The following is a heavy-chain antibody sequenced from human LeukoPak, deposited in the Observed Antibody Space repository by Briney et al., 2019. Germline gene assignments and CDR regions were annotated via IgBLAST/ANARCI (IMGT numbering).Heavy chain of an antibody. Sequence: GGSLGLSCAASGFTFSSYAMHWVRQAPGKGLEWVAVISYDGSNKYYADSVKGRFTISRDNSKNTLYLQMNSLRAEDTAVYYCARGPNPGAEYDSSGYYSEYFDYWGQGTLVTVSS. D-gene: IGHD3-22*01. CDR3: ARGPNPGAEYDSSGYYSEYFDY. V-gene: IGHV3-30-3*01. J-gene: IGHJ4*02. CDR2: ISYDGSNK. CDR1: GFTFSSYA.